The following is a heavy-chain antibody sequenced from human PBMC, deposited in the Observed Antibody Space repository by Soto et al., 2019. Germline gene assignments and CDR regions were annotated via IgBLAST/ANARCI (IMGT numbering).Heavy chain of an antibody. Sequence: EERLSESGGGLIQPGGSLRLSCAASGFSFSHYALSWVRQAPGKGLEWVSESSSDGGSTSYPDSVRGRFIISRDRSKETLYLQMNTVRLEDTAVYCCARERTWSSIPQRYFDLWGRGTLVTVSS. CDR3: ARERTWSSIPQRYFDL. CDR1: GFSFSHYA. D-gene: IGHD2-15*01. J-gene: IGHJ2*01. V-gene: IGHV3-23*01. CDR2: SSSDGGST.